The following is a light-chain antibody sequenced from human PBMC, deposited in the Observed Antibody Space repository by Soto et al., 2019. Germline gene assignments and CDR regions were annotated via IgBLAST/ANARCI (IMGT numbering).Light chain of an antibody. V-gene: IGKV3-15*01. CDR1: QSVSSN. CDR2: GAS. J-gene: IGKJ4*01. CDR3: QQYNNWPLT. Sequence: VLTQSPVTLSLSPGERATLSCRASQSVSSNFLAWYQQKPGQAPRLLIYGASTRATGIPARFSGSGSGTEFTLTISSLQSEDFAVYYCQQYNNWPLTFGGGTKVDIK.